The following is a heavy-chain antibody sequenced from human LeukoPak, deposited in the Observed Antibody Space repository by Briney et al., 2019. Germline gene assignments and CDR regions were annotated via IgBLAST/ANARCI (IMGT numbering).Heavy chain of an antibody. Sequence: GKSLRLSCAASGFTFSGYPIHWVRQAPCKGLEWVAVISYDGGNKYYADSVKGRFTISRDNSKSTLYLQMNSLRAEDTAVYYCARDGDLGLLQHWGRGTLVTVSS. CDR1: GFTFSGYP. CDR3: ARDGDLGLLQH. V-gene: IGHV3-30-3*01. J-gene: IGHJ1*01. D-gene: IGHD7-27*01. CDR2: ISYDGGNK.